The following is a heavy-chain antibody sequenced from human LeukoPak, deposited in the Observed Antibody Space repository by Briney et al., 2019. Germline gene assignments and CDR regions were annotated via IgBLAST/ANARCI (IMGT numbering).Heavy chain of an antibody. CDR3: ARQVCSGGSCYDWFDP. D-gene: IGHD2-15*01. V-gene: IGHV1-2*02. J-gene: IGHJ5*02. CDR2: INPNSGGT. CDR1: GYSFINYG. Sequence: ASVKVSCKASGYSFINYGVSWVRQAPGQGLEWMGWINPNSGGTNYAQKFQGRVTMTRDTSISTAYMELSRLRSDDTAVYYCARQVCSGGSCYDWFDPWGQGTLVTVSS.